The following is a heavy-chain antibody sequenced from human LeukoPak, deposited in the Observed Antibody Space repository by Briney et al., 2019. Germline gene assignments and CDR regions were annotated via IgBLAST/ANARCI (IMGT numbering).Heavy chain of an antibody. Sequence: WGSLRLSCAASGFTFSSSSMNWVRQAPGKGLEWVSYISSSSSTIYYADPVKGRFTISRDNAKTSLSLQMSSLRAEDTAIYYCATYRQVLLPFESWGQGTLVTVSS. J-gene: IGHJ4*02. D-gene: IGHD2-8*02. CDR2: ISSSSSTI. V-gene: IGHV3-48*01. CDR3: ATYRQVLLPFES. CDR1: GFTFSSSS.